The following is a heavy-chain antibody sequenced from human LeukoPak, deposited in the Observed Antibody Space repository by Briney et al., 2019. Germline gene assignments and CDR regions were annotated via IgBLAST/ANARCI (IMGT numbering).Heavy chain of an antibody. CDR2: ISSSSSYI. CDR3: ARFEFGAFDI. Sequence: GGSLRLSCAASGFTFSSYNINWVRQAPGKGLEWVSSISSSSSYIYYADSVKGRFTISRDNAKNSVYLQMKSLRAEDTAVYYCARFEFGAFDIWGQGTMVTVSS. D-gene: IGHD3-10*01. V-gene: IGHV3-21*01. CDR1: GFTFSSYN. J-gene: IGHJ3*02.